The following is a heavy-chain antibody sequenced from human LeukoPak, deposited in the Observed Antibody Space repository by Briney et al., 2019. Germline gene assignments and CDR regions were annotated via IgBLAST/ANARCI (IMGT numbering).Heavy chain of an antibody. CDR1: GYTFTSYG. CDR2: ISTYNGNT. V-gene: IGHV1-18*01. Sequence: GASVKVSCKASGYTFTSYGISWVRQAPGQGLEWTGWISTYNGNTKYAQNLQGRVTMTTDTSTNTAYMELRSLRSDDTAVYFCARCSSRYLSTSYSDYWGQGTLVTVSP. D-gene: IGHD3-22*01. CDR3: ARCSSRYLSTSYSDY. J-gene: IGHJ4*02.